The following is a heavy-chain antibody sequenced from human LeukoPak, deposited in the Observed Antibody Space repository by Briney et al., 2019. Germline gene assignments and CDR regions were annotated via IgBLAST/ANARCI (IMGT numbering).Heavy chain of an antibody. Sequence: SETLSLTRAVSGGSFSGYYWTWIRQSPGKGLEWIGEIDHSETINYNPSLKSRVTMSVDTSKSQFSLNLTSVTAADTAVYYCARGRRYYYGSGFYYWGQGTLVTVSS. J-gene: IGHJ4*02. V-gene: IGHV4-34*01. D-gene: IGHD3-10*01. CDR3: ARGRRYYYGSGFYY. CDR2: IDHSETI. CDR1: GGSFSGYY.